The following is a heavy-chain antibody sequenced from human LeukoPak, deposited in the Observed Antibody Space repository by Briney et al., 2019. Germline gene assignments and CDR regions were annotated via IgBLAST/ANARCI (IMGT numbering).Heavy chain of an antibody. CDR2: FYSTENT. V-gene: IGHV4-4*07. J-gene: IGHJ5*02. D-gene: IGHD1-1*01. CDR1: GGPISSYY. CDR3: ARVIVATWDDDWFDP. Sequence: SETLSLTCTVSGGPISSYYWGWIRQPAGKGLEWIGRFYSTENTIYNPSLKSRVTMSGDTSKNQLSLKLNSVTVADTAIYYCARVIVATWDDDWFDPWGQGILVTVSS.